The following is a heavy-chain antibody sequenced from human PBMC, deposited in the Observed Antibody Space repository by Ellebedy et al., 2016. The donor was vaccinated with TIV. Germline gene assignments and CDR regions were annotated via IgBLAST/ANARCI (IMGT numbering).Heavy chain of an antibody. CDR3: AREAPTGDYYGD. V-gene: IGHV4-61*02. Sequence: SETLSLTXTVSGGSISSGGYYWSWIRQPAGKGLEWIGRIYTSGSTNYNPSLKSRVTMSVDTSKNQFSLKLSSVTAADTAVYYCAREAPTGDYYGDWGQGTLVTVSS. J-gene: IGHJ4*02. D-gene: IGHD2-21*02. CDR1: GGSISSGGYY. CDR2: IYTSGST.